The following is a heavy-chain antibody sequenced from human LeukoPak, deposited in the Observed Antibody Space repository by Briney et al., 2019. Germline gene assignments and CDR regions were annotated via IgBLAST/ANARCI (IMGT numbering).Heavy chain of an antibody. CDR3: ARDSEYYDILTGYYMDYYMDV. V-gene: IGHV1-2*02. Sequence: GASVKVSCKASGYTFSNYYSHWVRQAPGQGLEWMGIINPSDGTTTTNYAQKFQGRVTMTRDTSISTAYMELSRLRSDDTAVYYCARDSEYYDILTGYYMDYYMDVWGKGTTVTVSS. CDR2: INPSDGTT. CDR1: GYTFSNYY. J-gene: IGHJ6*03. D-gene: IGHD3-9*01.